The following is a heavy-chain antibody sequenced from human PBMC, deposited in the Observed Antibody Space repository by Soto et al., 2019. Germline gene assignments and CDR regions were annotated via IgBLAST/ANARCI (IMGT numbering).Heavy chain of an antibody. Sequence: EVQLLESGGGLVQPGRSLRLSCAASGFTFSSYAMNWVRQAPGKGLEWVSAMSGTGGSTYYADSVKGRFTISRDNSKNMLYLQMNSLRVEDTAVFHCAKAGFSSGWSPSYFDYWGQGTLVNVSS. CDR3: AKAGFSSGWSPSYFDY. CDR1: GFTFSSYA. J-gene: IGHJ4*02. V-gene: IGHV3-23*01. CDR2: MSGTGGST. D-gene: IGHD6-19*01.